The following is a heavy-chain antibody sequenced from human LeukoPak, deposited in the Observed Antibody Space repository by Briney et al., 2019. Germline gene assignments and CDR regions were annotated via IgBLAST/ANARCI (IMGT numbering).Heavy chain of an antibody. D-gene: IGHD1-20*01. J-gene: IGHJ3*02. Sequence: SETLSLTCTVSGGSISSYYWSWIRQPPGKGLEWIGYIYYSGSTNYDPSLKSRVTMSVDTSKNQFSLNLSSVTAADTAVYYCARAITGTTFAFDIWGHGTMVTVSS. CDR3: ARAITGTTFAFDI. CDR2: IYYSGST. V-gene: IGHV4-59*13. CDR1: GGSISSYY.